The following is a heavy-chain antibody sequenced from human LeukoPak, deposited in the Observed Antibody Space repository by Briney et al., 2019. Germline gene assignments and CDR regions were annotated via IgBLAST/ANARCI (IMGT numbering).Heavy chain of an antibody. CDR3: AKDKGGSGYYPFDY. J-gene: IGHJ4*02. D-gene: IGHD3-22*01. V-gene: IGHV3-9*01. CDR1: GFTFYDYA. Sequence: GRSLRLSCAASGFTFYDYAMHWVRQAPGKGLEWVSGISWNSGSIGYADSVKGRFTISRDNAKNSLYLQMNSLRAEDTALYYCAKDKGGSGYYPFDYWGQGTLVTVSS. CDR2: ISWNSGSI.